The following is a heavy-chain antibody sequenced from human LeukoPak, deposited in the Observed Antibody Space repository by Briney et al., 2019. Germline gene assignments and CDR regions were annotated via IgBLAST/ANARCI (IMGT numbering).Heavy chain of an antibody. CDR2: IYYSGST. D-gene: IGHD3-10*01. CDR3: ARDPIRSYYGSGSGPDAFDI. Sequence: SETLSLTCTVSGGSISSSSYYWGWIRQPPGKGLEWIGSIYYSGSTYYNPSLKSRVTISVDTSKNQFSLKLSSVTAADTAVYYCARDPIRSYYGSGSGPDAFDIWGQGTMVTVSS. CDR1: GGSISSSSYY. J-gene: IGHJ3*02. V-gene: IGHV4-39*07.